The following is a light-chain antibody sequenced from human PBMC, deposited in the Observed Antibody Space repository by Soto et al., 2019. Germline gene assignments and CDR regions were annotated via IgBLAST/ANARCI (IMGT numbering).Light chain of an antibody. Sequence: EIVLTQSPGTLSLSPGERATLSCRASQSVSNNYLAWYQQKPGQAPRLLICGASSRATGIPDRFSGSGSGTEFTLTISRLEPEDFAVFYCQQYGGSPRTFGQGTRVEIK. CDR3: QQYGGSPRT. CDR1: QSVSNNY. CDR2: GAS. J-gene: IGKJ1*01. V-gene: IGKV3-20*01.